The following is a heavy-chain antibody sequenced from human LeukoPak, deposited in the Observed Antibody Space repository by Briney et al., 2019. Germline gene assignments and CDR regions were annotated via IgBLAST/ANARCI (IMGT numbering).Heavy chain of an antibody. D-gene: IGHD2/OR15-2a*01. J-gene: IGHJ4*02. CDR3: ARDRSFAVDY. V-gene: IGHV3-21*01. CDR2: ISSSSSYI. Sequence: GGSLRLPCAASGFTFSSYSMNWVRQAPGKGLEWVSSISSSSSYIYYADSVKGRFTISRDNAKNSLYLQMNSLRAEDTAVYYCARDRSFAVDYWGQGTLVTVSS. CDR1: GFTFSSYS.